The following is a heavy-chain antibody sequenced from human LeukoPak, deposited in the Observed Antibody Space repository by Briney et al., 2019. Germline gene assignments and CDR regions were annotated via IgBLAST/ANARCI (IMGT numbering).Heavy chain of an antibody. J-gene: IGHJ5*02. CDR3: ARELGYGRNWFDP. D-gene: IGHD5-18*01. V-gene: IGHV1-69*13. Sequence: GASVKVSCKASGYTFTGYYMHWVRQAPGQGLEWMGGIIPIFGTANYAQKFQGRVTITADESTSTAYMELSSLRSEDTAVYYGARELGYGRNWFDPWGQGTLVTVSS. CDR1: GYTFTGYY. CDR2: IIPIFGTA.